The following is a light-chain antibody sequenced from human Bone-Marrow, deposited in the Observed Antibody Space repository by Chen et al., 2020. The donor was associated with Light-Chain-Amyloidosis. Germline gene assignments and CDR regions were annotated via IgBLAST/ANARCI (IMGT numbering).Light chain of an antibody. CDR1: NIGPTS. CDR2: DDS. CDR3: QVWDRSSDRPV. Sequence: YLLTQPSSVSVAPGQTATIPCGGNNIGPTSVHWYQQTPGQAPLLVVYDDSDRPSGIPERLSGSNSGNTATLTISRVEAGDEADYYCQVWDRSSDRPVFGGGTKLTVL. V-gene: IGLV3-21*02. J-gene: IGLJ3*02.